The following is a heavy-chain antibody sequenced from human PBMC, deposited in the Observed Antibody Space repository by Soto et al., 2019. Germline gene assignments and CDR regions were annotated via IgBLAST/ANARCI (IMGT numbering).Heavy chain of an antibody. D-gene: IGHD3-3*01. J-gene: IGHJ6*03. CDR2: IVVGSGNT. CDR3: AAMSGYYTSYYYIDV. V-gene: IGHV1-58*02. Sequence: SVKVSCKASGFTFSDSAIQWVRQARGQRLEWIGWIVVGSGNTNYAQKLHGRVTITRDMSTSAAYMELSSLRSEDTAIYYCAAMSGYYTSYYYIDVWGKGTTVTVSS. CDR1: GFTFSDSA.